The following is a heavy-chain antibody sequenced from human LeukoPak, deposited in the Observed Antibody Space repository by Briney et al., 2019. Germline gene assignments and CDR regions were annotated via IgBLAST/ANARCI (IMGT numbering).Heavy chain of an antibody. Sequence: GGSLRLSCAASGFTFRSTVMTWVRQAPGKGLEWVSTISPDGNYIYYGDSLRGRFTMSRDNSKNTLYLQMNSLRVEDTAIYYCAKDHDFWSGYHKYYFDYWGQGTLVTVSS. J-gene: IGHJ4*02. D-gene: IGHD3-3*01. CDR1: GFTFRSTV. V-gene: IGHV3-23*01. CDR3: AKDHDFWSGYHKYYFDY. CDR2: ISPDGNYI.